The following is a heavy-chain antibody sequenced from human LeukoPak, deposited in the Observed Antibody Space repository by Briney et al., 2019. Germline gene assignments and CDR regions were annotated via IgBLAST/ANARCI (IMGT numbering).Heavy chain of an antibody. CDR3: ARSPDRDLPLY. Sequence: PGGSLRLSCAASGFTFSSYWMNWVRQAPGKGLEWVAVIWYDGSNKYYADSVKGRFTISRDNSKNTLYLQMNSLRAEDTAVYYCARSPDRDLPLYWGQGTLVTVSS. CDR1: GFTFSSYW. J-gene: IGHJ4*02. CDR2: IWYDGSNK. V-gene: IGHV3-33*08. D-gene: IGHD3-22*01.